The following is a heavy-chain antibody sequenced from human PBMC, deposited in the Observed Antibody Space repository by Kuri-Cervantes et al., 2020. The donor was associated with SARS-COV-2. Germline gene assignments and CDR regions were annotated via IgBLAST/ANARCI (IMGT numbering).Heavy chain of an antibody. D-gene: IGHD6-19*01. CDR2: IIPIFGTA. J-gene: IGHJ4*02. Sequence: ASVKVSCKASGYTFTSYGISWVRQAPGQGLEWMGGIIPIFGTANYAQKFQGRVTMTTDTSTSTAYMELRSLRSDDTAVYYCARDIRQWQKSSGYWGQGTLVTVSS. CDR3: ARDIRQWQKSSGY. V-gene: IGHV1-18*01. CDR1: GYTFTSYG.